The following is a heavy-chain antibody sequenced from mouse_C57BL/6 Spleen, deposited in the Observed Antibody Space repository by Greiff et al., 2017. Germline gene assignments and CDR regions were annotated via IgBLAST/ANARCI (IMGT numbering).Heavy chain of an antibody. CDR2: LYPGSGST. Sequence: VLLQQPGAELVKPGASVTMSCKASGYTFTSYWITWVKQRPGQGLAWLGDLYPGSGSTNYNEKFKSKATLTLDTSSSTAYLQLSSLTSEDSAVYYCARELRLRYFDYWGQGTTLTGSS. V-gene: IGHV1-55*01. CDR1: GYTFTSYW. D-gene: IGHD3-2*02. J-gene: IGHJ2*01. CDR3: ARELRLRYFDY.